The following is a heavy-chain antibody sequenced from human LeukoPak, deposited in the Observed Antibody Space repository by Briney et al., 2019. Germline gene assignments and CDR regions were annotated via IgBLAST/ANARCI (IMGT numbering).Heavy chain of an antibody. D-gene: IGHD2-15*01. J-gene: IGHJ4*02. CDR3: ARVDCSGGSCYSPFDY. Sequence: GGSLRLSCAASGFTFSSYSMNWVRQAPGKGLEWVSSISSSSSYIYYADSVKGRFTISRDNAKNSLYLQMNSLRAEDTAVYYCARVDCSGGSCYSPFDYWGQGALVTVSS. CDR1: GFTFSSYS. CDR2: ISSSSSYI. V-gene: IGHV3-21*01.